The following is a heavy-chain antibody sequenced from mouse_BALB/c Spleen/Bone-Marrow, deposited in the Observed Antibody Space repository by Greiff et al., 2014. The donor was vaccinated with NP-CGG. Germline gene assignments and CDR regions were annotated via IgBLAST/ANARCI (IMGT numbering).Heavy chain of an antibody. CDR2: IDPANDNT. V-gene: IGHV14-3*02. CDR3: ASYVYGYYFDY. D-gene: IGHD2-2*01. J-gene: IGHJ2*01. CDR1: GFNIKDTY. Sequence: EVKLQESGAELVKPGASVKLSCTASGFNIKDTYIHWVKQRPEQGLEWIGRIDPANDNTKYDPKFQGKATITADTSSSTAYLQLSSLTSEDTAVYYCASYVYGYYFDYWGQSTTLTVSS.